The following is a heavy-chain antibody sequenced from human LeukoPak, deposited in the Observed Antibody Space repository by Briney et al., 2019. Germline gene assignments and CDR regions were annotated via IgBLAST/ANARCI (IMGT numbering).Heavy chain of an antibody. V-gene: IGHV1-46*01. CDR1: GYTFTSYY. CDR2: INPSGGST. J-gene: IGHJ6*03. D-gene: IGHD4-17*01. Sequence: ASVKVSCKASGYTFTSYYMHWVRQAPGQGLEWMGIINPSGGSTSYAQKFQGRVTMTRDTSTSTVYMELSGLRSEDTAVYYCATGPGHMTTVTHYYYYMDVWGKGTTVTISS. CDR3: ATGPGHMTTVTHYYYYMDV.